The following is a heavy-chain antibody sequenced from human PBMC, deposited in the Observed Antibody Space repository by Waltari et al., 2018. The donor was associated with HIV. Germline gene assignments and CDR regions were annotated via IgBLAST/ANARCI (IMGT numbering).Heavy chain of an antibody. D-gene: IGHD3-22*01. V-gene: IGHV1-18*01. CDR3: ARDHYYGSSGYYSDY. CDR2: ISGYNGDT. CDR1: GYTFTNYG. Sequence: SVTVSFKASGYTFTNYGITWVRQAPGQGLEWMGWISGYNGDTKYAQKVRGRVTMTTDTSTSTAYLEMGSLRFDDTAVYYCARDHYYGSSGYYSDYWGQGTLVTVSS. J-gene: IGHJ4*02.